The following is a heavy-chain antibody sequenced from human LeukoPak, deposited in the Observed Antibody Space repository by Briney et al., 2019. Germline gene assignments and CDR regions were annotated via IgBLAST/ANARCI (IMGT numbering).Heavy chain of an antibody. CDR3: AIVGTTSLY. J-gene: IGHJ4*02. D-gene: IGHD1-7*01. CDR2: ISWNSGSI. Sequence: GGSLRLSCAASGFTFDDYAMHWVRQAPGKGLEWVSGISWNSGSIGYADSVKGRFTISRDNAKNTLYLQMNSLRAEDTAVYYCAIVGTTSLYWGQGTLVTVSS. V-gene: IGHV3-9*01. CDR1: GFTFDDYA.